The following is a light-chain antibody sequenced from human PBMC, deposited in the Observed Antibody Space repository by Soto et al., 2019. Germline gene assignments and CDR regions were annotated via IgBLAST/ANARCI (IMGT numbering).Light chain of an antibody. CDR2: AAS. J-gene: IGKJ1*01. CDR3: QQSYSSPQT. V-gene: IGKV1-39*01. Sequence: DIQMTQSPSSLSASVGDRVTITCRASQSINSYLNWYQQKPGKAPKLLIYAASNLQSGVPSRFSGSGSGTDFTLTITSLQPEDFASYYCQQSYSSPQTFGRGTKVDIK. CDR1: QSINSY.